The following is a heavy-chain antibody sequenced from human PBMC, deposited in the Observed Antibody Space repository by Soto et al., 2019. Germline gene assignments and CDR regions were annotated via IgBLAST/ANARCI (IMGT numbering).Heavy chain of an antibody. V-gene: IGHV1-69*01. CDR2: IIPIFGTA. J-gene: IGHJ6*02. D-gene: IGHD4-17*01. CDR3: AREPLDGDYGFYYYGMDV. Sequence: QVQLVQSGAEVKKPGSSVKVSCKASGGTFSSYAISWVRQAPGQGLEWMGGIIPIFGTANYAQKFQGRVTIPADESTCTAYMELSSLRSEDTAVYYCAREPLDGDYGFYYYGMDVWGQGTTVTVSS. CDR1: GGTFSSYA.